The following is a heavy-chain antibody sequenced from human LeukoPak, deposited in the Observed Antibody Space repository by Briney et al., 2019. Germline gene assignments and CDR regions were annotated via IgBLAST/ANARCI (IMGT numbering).Heavy chain of an antibody. CDR2: IYHSGST. CDR1: GYSISSGYY. D-gene: IGHD2-15*01. V-gene: IGHV4-38-2*02. CDR3: AREGVPPLPQFDY. Sequence: NPSETLSLTCTVSGYSISSGYYWGWIRPPPGKGLEWIGSIYHSGSTYYNPSLKSRVTISVDTSKNQFSLKLSSVTAADTAVYYCAREGVPPLPQFDYWGQGTLVTVSS. J-gene: IGHJ4*02.